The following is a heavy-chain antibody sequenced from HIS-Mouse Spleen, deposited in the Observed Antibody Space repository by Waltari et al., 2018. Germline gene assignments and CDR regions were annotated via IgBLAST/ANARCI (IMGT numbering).Heavy chain of an antibody. D-gene: IGHD2-15*01. J-gene: IGHJ4*02. V-gene: IGHV4-4*07. Sequence: QVQLQESGPGLVKPSETLSLTCTVSGGSISSYYWSWIRQPAGKGLEWIGRVYPSGRAHHNPSLKSRVTMSVETSKNQFSLKLSSVTAADTAVYYCARYCSGGSCYGGSFDYWGQGTLVTVSS. CDR2: VYPSGRA. CDR1: GGSISSYY. CDR3: ARYCSGGSCYGGSFDY.